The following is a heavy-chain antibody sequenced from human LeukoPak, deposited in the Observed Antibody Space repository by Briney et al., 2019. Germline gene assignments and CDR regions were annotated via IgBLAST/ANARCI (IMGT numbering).Heavy chain of an antibody. CDR3: ARDRFGCSSTSCYFGVSYYYGMDV. D-gene: IGHD2-2*01. J-gene: IGHJ6*02. Sequence: GGSLRLSCAASGFTFSSCAMHWVRQAPGKGLEWVAVISYDGSNKYYADSVKGRFTNSRDNSKNTLYLQMNSLRAEDTAVYYCARDRFGCSSTSCYFGVSYYYGMDVWGQGTTVTVSS. CDR1: GFTFSSCA. V-gene: IGHV3-30*04. CDR2: ISYDGSNK.